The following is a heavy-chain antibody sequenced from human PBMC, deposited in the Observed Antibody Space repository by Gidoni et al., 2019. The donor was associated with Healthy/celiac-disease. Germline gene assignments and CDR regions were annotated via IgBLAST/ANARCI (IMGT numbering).Heavy chain of an antibody. CDR3: ARSSGSYYRGDYFDY. J-gene: IGHJ4*02. CDR2: ISSSSSYI. CDR1: GFPFSSYS. Sequence: EVQLVESGVGLVKPGGSLRLSCAASGFPFSSYSMNWVRQAPGKGRELVSSISSSSSYIYYADSVKGRFTISRDNAKNALYLQMNSLRAEDTAVYYCARSSGSYYRGDYFDYWGQGTLVTVSS. D-gene: IGHD1-26*01. V-gene: IGHV3-21*01.